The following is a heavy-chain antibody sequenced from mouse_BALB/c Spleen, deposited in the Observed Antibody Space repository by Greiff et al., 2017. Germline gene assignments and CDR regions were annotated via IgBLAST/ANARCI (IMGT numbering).Heavy chain of an antibody. V-gene: IGHV1-77*01. Sequence: QVQLQQSGAELARPGASVKLSCKASGYTFTDYYINWVKQRTGQGLEWIGEIYPGSGNTYYNEKFKGKATLTADKSSSTAYMQLSSLTSEDSAVYFCARYGNYGSFAYWGQGTLVTVSA. CDR2: IYPGSGNT. D-gene: IGHD2-1*01. J-gene: IGHJ3*01. CDR1: GYTFTDYY. CDR3: ARYGNYGSFAY.